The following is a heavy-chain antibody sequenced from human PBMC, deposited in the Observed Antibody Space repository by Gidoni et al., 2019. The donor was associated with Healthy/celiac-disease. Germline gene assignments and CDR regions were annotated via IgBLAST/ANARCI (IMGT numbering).Heavy chain of an antibody. V-gene: IGHV3-23*01. CDR3: AKGGDCSSTSCYTSYYYGMDV. J-gene: IGHJ6*02. D-gene: IGHD2-2*02. CDR1: GFTFSSYA. CDR2: ISGSGGST. Sequence: EVQLLESGGGLVQPGGSLRLYCAASGFTFSSYAMRWVRQAPGKGLGWVSAISGSGGSTYYADAVKGRFTISRDNSKNTLYLQMNSLRAEDTAVYYCAKGGDCSSTSCYTSYYYGMDVWGQGTTVTVSS.